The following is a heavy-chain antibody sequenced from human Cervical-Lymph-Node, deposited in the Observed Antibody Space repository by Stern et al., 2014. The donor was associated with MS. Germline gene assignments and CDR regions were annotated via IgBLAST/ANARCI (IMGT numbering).Heavy chain of an antibody. J-gene: IGHJ5*02. CDR3: VRAEGS. CDR2: ISSGSSNT. V-gene: IGHV3-48*01. CDR1: GFTFSDYS. Sequence: EVHLVESGGGLVQPGGSLRLSCAASGFTFSDYSMNWVRQAPGKGLEYVSYISSGSSNTYYGDSVKGRFTIYRDNGKNTLFLQMKSLRPEDTGVYYCVRAEGSWGQGTLVTVSS.